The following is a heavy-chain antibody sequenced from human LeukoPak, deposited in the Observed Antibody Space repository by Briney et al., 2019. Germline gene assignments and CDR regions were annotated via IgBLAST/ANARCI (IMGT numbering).Heavy chain of an antibody. Sequence: GGSLRLSCAASGFTFEDYGMHWVRHAPGKGLEWVSLISWEGGSTYYADSVKGRFTISRDNAKNSLYLQMNSLRAEDTAVYYCAELGITMIGGVWGKGTTVTISS. CDR1: GFTFEDYG. CDR2: ISWEGGST. V-gene: IGHV3-43D*03. J-gene: IGHJ6*04. D-gene: IGHD3-10*02. CDR3: AELGITMIGGV.